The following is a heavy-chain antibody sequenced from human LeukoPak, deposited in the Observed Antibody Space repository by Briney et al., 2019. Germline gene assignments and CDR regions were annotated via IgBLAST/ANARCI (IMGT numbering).Heavy chain of an antibody. V-gene: IGHV4-59*01. J-gene: IGHJ4*02. D-gene: IGHD3-10*01. CDR2: IYYSGST. CDR3: AREGSARSGSYDY. CDR1: GGSISSYY. Sequence: SGTLSLTCTVSGGSISSYYWSRIRQPPGKGLEWIGYIYYSGSTNYNPSLKSRVTISVDTSKNQFSLKLSSVTAADTAVYYCAREGSARSGSYDYWGQGTLVTVSS.